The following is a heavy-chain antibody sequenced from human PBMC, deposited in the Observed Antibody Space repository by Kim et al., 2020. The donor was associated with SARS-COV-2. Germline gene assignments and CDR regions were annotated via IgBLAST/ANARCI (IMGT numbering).Heavy chain of an antibody. D-gene: IGHD6-13*01. CDR2: IYYSGST. J-gene: IGHJ6*02. Sequence: SETLSLTCTVSGGSISSYYWSWIRQPPGKGLEWIGYIYYSGSTNYNPSLKSRVTISVDTSKNQFSLKLSSVTAADTAVYYCARVWRIAAAGTPNYYYYGMDVWGQGTTVTVSS. CDR1: GGSISSYY. CDR3: ARVWRIAAAGTPNYYYYGMDV. V-gene: IGHV4-59*13.